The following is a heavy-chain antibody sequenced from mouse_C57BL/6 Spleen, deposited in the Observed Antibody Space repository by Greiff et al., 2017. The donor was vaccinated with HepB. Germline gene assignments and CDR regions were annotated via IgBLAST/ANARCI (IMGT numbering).Heavy chain of an antibody. D-gene: IGHD4-1*01. CDR1: GYTFTSYW. Sequence: VQLQQSGAELVKPGASVKLSCKASGYTFTSYWMQWVKQRPGQGLEWIGEIDPSDSYTNYNQKFKGKATLTVDTSSSTAYMQLSSLTSEDSAVYYCAKLTGTRRYFDYWGQGTTLTVSS. CDR2: IDPSDSYT. V-gene: IGHV1-50*01. J-gene: IGHJ2*01. CDR3: AKLTGTRRYFDY.